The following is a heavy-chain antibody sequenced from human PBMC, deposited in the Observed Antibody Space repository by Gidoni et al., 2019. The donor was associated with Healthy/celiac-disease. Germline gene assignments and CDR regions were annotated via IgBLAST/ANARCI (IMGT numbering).Heavy chain of an antibody. Sequence: QLQLQESGPGLVKPSETLSLTCTVSGGSISSSSYYWGWIRQPPGKGLEWIGSIYCSGSTYYNPALKSRVTISGDTSKNQFSRKLSSGTAADTAVYYCARHPDDILTGYYQAWFDPWGQGTLVTVSS. J-gene: IGHJ5*02. CDR3: ARHPDDILTGYYQAWFDP. D-gene: IGHD3-9*01. CDR1: GGSISSSSYY. CDR2: IYCSGST. V-gene: IGHV4-39*01.